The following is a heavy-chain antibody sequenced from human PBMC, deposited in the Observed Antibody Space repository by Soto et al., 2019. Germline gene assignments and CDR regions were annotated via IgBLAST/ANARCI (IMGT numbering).Heavy chain of an antibody. J-gene: IGHJ4*02. V-gene: IGHV3-30*03. D-gene: IGHD2-21*02. Sequence: AGGSLRLSCGGSGFIFSRYGMHWVRQAPGKGLEWVTGISYDGGERFYADSVKGRFTISRDNSKNRLDLQMSSLRPEDTAVYYCARDLPLYCRGDCNFDFWGQGTLVTVSS. CDR1: GFIFSRYG. CDR3: ARDLPLYCRGDCNFDF. CDR2: ISYDGGER.